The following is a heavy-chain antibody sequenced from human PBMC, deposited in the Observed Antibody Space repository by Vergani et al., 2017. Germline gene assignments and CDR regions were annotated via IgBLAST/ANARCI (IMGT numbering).Heavy chain of an antibody. V-gene: IGHV1-69*12. D-gene: IGHD3-22*01. CDR1: GGTFSSYA. CDR2: IIPIFGTA. J-gene: IGHJ5*02. CDR3: ARDRASPPNGYVWFDP. Sequence: QVQLVQSGAEVKKPGSSVKVSCKASGGTFSSYAISWVRQAPGQGLEWMGGIIPIFGTANYAQKFQGKVTFTADESTSTAYMELRSLRSEDTAVYYCARDRASPPNGYVWFDPWGQGTLVTVSS.